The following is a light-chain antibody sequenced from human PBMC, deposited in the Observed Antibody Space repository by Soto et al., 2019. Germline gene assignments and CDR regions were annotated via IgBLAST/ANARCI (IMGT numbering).Light chain of an antibody. Sequence: DIEMTQSPSSLSASVGDRVTITCRASQSISSYLNWYQQKPGKVPKLLIYAASSLQSGVPPRFSGSGSGTDFTLPISSLRPEDFATYYCQQSYGTPLTFGGGTKVEIK. V-gene: IGKV1-39*01. CDR1: QSISSY. J-gene: IGKJ4*01. CDR2: AAS. CDR3: QQSYGTPLT.